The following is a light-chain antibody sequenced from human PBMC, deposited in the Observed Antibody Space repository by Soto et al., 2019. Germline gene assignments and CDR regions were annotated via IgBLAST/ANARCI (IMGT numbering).Light chain of an antibody. V-gene: IGLV2-23*01. CDR1: SSDVGNYDL. CDR2: EGS. Sequence: QSVLTQPASVSGSPGQSITISCTGTSSDVGNYDLVSWYQQLPGKAPKFILYEGSKRPSGVSNRFSGSKSGNTASLTISGLQAEDEADYYCCSYAGSSTYVFGTGTKVTGL. J-gene: IGLJ1*01. CDR3: CSYAGSSTYV.